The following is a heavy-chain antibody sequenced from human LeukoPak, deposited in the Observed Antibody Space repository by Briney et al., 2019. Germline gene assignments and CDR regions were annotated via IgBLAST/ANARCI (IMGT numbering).Heavy chain of an antibody. V-gene: IGHV4-4*07. Sequence: SETLSLTCTVSGGSIRSYYWSWIRQPAGKGLEWIGRIYTSGSTNYNPSLKSRVTMSVDTSKNQFSLKLSSVTAADTAVYYCARVPLTAYDILTGYPVGDGMDVWGQGTTVTVS. CDR2: IYTSGST. D-gene: IGHD3-9*01. J-gene: IGHJ6*02. CDR1: GGSIRSYY. CDR3: ARVPLTAYDILTGYPVGDGMDV.